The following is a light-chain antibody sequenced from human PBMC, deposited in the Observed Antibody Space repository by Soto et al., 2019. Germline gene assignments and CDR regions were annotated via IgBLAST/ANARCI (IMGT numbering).Light chain of an antibody. CDR2: DAS. V-gene: IGKV3-20*01. CDR1: QSVSSSY. J-gene: IGKJ1*01. Sequence: ENKLTQSPGALSLSPGERDTLPCRASQSVSSSYLAWYQQKPGQAPRLPIYDASSRATGVPDRFSGSGSGTDFTLTISRVEPEDFAVYYCQQYGRSPRTFGQGTNVDIK. CDR3: QQYGRSPRT.